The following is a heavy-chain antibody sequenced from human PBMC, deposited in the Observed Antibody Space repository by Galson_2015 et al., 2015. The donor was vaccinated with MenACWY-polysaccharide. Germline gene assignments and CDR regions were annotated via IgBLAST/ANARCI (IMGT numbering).Heavy chain of an antibody. J-gene: IGHJ4*02. Sequence: SLRLSCAASGFSFSTNSMAWVRQAAGKGLEWVSYISSSSSTIYYADSVKGRFTVSRDNAQNSLSLQMNSLTAEDTAVYYCARVTGDRGYDRWGQGILVTVSS. D-gene: IGHD5-12*01. V-gene: IGHV3-48*01. CDR2: ISSSSSTI. CDR3: ARVTGDRGYDR. CDR1: GFSFSTNS.